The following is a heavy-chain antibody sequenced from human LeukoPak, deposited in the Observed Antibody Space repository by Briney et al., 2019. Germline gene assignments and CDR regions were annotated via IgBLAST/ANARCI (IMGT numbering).Heavy chain of an antibody. CDR1: GFTFEDYA. D-gene: IGHD3-9*01. CDR2: ISWDGGST. Sequence: GGSLRLSCAASGFTFEDYAMHWVRQAPGKGLEWVSLISWDGGSTYYADSVKGRFTISRDNSKNSLYLQMNSLRAEDTALYYCAKGTYYDILTGYYDWVFDFWGQGTLVTVTS. CDR3: AKGTYYDILTGYYDWVFDF. V-gene: IGHV3-43D*04. J-gene: IGHJ4*02.